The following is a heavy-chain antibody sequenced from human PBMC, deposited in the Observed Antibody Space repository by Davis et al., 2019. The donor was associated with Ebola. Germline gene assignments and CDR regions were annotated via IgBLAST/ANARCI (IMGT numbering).Heavy chain of an antibody. V-gene: IGHV4-34*01. J-gene: IGHJ6*02. CDR3: ARGLFWSGMDV. CDR1: GGSFSGYY. D-gene: IGHD1-1*01. CDR2: INHSGST. Sequence: MPGGSLRLSCAVYGGSFSGYYWSWIRQPPGKGLEWIGEINHSGSTNYNPSLKSRVTISVDTSKNQFSLKLSSVTAADTAVYYCARGLFWSGMDVWGQGTTVTVSS.